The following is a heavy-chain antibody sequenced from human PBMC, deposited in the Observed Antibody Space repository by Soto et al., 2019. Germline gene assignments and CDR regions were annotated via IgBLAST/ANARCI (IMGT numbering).Heavy chain of an antibody. Sequence: GGSLRLSCAASGFTFSSYAMHWVRQAPGKGLEWVAVISYDGSNKYYADSVKGRFTISRDNSKNTLYLQMNSLRAEDTAVYYCVAPLYCGGDCYSFTYGMDVLGQGNTVTVS. J-gene: IGHJ6*01. CDR3: VAPLYCGGDCYSFTYGMDV. CDR2: ISYDGSNK. CDR1: GFTFSSYA. D-gene: IGHD2-21*02. V-gene: IGHV3-30-3*01.